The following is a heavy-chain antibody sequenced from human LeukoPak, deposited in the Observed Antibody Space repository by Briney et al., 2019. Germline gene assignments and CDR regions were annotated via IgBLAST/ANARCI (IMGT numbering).Heavy chain of an antibody. V-gene: IGHV4-61*02. CDR3: ARMYYDFWSGYRHYFDY. J-gene: IGHJ4*02. D-gene: IGHD3-3*01. CDR2: IYTSGST. CDR1: GGSISSGSYY. Sequence: PSQTLSLTCTVSGGSISSGSYYWSWIRQPAGKGLEWIVRIYTSGSTNYNPSLKSRVTISVDTSKNQFSLKLSSVTAADTAVYYCARMYYDFWSGYRHYFDYWGQGTLVTVSS.